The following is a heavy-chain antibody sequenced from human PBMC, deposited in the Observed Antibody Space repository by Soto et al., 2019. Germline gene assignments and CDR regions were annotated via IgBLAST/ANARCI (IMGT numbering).Heavy chain of an antibody. CDR3: ARPINGCSGGSCYIPVHSYYYYGMDV. CDR1: GFTFSSYG. V-gene: IGHV3-33*01. D-gene: IGHD2-15*01. J-gene: IGHJ6*02. CDR2: IWYDGSNK. Sequence: QVQLVESGGGVVQPGRSLRLSCAASGFTFSSYGMHWVRQAPGKGLEWVAVIWYDGSNKYYADSVKGRFTISRDNSKNTLYLQMNSLRAEDTAVYYCARPINGCSGGSCYIPVHSYYYYGMDVWGQGTTVTVSS.